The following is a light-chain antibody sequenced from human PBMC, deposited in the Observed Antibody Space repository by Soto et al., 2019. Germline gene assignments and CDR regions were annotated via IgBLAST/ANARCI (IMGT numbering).Light chain of an antibody. CDR1: QNINTY. J-gene: IGKJ1*01. Sequence: DIQMTQSPYSLSAAVGDRVTIACRASQNINTYLNWYQQKPGKAPKLLIFDAASLQSGVPSRFSGGGSETEFILTISSLQSEDFAIYYCQHYNTWPWTFGQGTKVDIK. CDR3: QHYNTWPWT. V-gene: IGKV1-39*01. CDR2: DAA.